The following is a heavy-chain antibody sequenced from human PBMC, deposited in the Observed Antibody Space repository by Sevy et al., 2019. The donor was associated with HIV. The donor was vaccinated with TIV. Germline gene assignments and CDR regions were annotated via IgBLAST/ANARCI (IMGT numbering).Heavy chain of an antibody. Sequence: SETLSLTCTVSGGSISSYYWSWIRQPAGKGLEWIGRIYTSGSTNYNPSLKSRVTMSVATSKNQFSLKLSSVTAADTAVYYCARDRRKGYYMGEGGMDVWGQGTTVTVSS. CDR3: ARDRRKGYYMGEGGMDV. CDR2: IYTSGST. CDR1: GGSISSYY. D-gene: IGHD3-3*01. J-gene: IGHJ6*02. V-gene: IGHV4-4*07.